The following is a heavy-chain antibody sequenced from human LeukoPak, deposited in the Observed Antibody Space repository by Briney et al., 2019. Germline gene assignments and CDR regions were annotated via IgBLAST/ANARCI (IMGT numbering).Heavy chain of an antibody. J-gene: IGHJ5*02. CDR3: ARHEYSGSYYGLSWFDP. Sequence: SETLSLTCTVSGVSISSSGYYWGWIRQPPGKWLEWIASIYYSGSTYYNPSLKSRVTISVDTSKNQLSLKLSSLTAADTAVYYCARHEYSGSYYGLSWFDPWGQGTLATVSS. CDR2: IYYSGST. V-gene: IGHV4-39*01. D-gene: IGHD1-26*01. CDR1: GVSISSSGYY.